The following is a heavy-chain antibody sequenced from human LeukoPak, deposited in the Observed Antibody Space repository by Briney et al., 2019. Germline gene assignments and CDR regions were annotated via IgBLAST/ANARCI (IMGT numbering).Heavy chain of an antibody. D-gene: IGHD6-13*01. V-gene: IGHV1-18*04. CDR2: ISAHNGNT. Sequence: ASVEVSCKASGYTFTGYYMHWVRQAPGQGLEWMGWISAHNGNTNYTQKLQGRVTMTTDTSTSTAYMELRSLRSDDTAVYYCARDGRDSSTWDYYYGMDVWGQGTTVTVSS. CDR3: ARDGRDSSTWDYYYGMDV. J-gene: IGHJ6*02. CDR1: GYTFTGYY.